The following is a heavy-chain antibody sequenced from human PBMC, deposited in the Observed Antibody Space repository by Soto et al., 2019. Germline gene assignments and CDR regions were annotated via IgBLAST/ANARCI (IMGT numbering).Heavy chain of an antibody. CDR2: IYYSGST. Sequence: PSETLSLTCTVSGGSISSGVYYWSWIRQHPGKGLEWIGYIYYSGSTYYNPSLKSRVTISVDTSKNQFSLKLSSVTAADTAVYYCVELLYDYWGQGTLVTVSS. CDR1: GGSISSGVYY. J-gene: IGHJ4*02. D-gene: IGHD1-7*01. V-gene: IGHV4-31*03. CDR3: VELLYDY.